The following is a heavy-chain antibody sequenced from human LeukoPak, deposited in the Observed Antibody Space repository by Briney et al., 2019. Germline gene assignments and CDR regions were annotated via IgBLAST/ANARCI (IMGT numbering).Heavy chain of an antibody. J-gene: IGHJ5*02. CDR2: MNPNSGNT. V-gene: IGHV1-8*01. CDR1: GYTFTSYD. D-gene: IGHD3-10*01. CDR3: ARGAKFRSYGSGTYYTSLPFDP. Sequence: ASVKVSCKASGYTFTSYDINWVRQATGQGPEWMGWMNPNSGNTGYVQKFQGRVTMTRDTSISTAYMELSSLRSEDMAVYYCARGAKFRSYGSGTYYTSLPFDPWGQGTLVTVSS.